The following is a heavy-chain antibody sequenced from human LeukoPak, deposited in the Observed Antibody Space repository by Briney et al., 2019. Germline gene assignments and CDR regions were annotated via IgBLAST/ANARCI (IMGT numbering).Heavy chain of an antibody. J-gene: IGHJ4*02. Sequence: KSGGSLRLSCAASGFTFSSYSMNWVRQAPGKGLEWVSSISSSSSYIYYADSVKGRFTISRDNAKNSLCLQMNSLRAEDTAVYYCARGVLTTVTTHFDYWGQGTLVTVSS. V-gene: IGHV3-21*01. CDR1: GFTFSSYS. D-gene: IGHD4-17*01. CDR3: ARGVLTTVTTHFDY. CDR2: ISSSSSYI.